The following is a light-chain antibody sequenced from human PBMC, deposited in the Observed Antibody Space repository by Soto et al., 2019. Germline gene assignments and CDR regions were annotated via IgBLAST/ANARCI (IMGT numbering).Light chain of an antibody. CDR2: ETS. CDR1: QSINSW. CDR3: QQYKSYPWT. V-gene: IGKV1-5*03. J-gene: IGKJ1*01. Sequence: DIQMTQSPSTLSASVGDRVTITCRASQSINSWLAWYQQKPGKAPQLLIYETSSLESGVPSRFSGSGSGTESTLTISSLQPVDFATYYCQQYKSYPWTFGQGTKVEIK.